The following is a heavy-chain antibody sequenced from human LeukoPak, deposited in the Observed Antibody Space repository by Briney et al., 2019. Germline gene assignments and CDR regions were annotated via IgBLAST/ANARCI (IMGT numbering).Heavy chain of an antibody. D-gene: IGHD3-22*01. Sequence: AGGSLRLSCAASGFIFSSYAMSWVRQAPGKGLEWVSAISGSGGSTYYAGSVKGRFTNSIDNSKNALYLQMNSLRAEDTAVYFCAKDTQSPLYYFDSSGYYDYWGQGTLVTVS. V-gene: IGHV3-23*01. CDR3: AKDTQSPLYYFDSSGYYDY. CDR2: ISGSGGST. CDR1: GFIFSSYA. J-gene: IGHJ4*02.